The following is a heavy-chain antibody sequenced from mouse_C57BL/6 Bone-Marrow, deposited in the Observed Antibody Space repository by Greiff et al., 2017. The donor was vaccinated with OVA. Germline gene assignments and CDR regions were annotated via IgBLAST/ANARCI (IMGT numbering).Heavy chain of an antibody. Sequence: EVQLVESGGGLVQPGGSLSLSCAASGFTFTDYYMSWVRQPPGKALEWLGFIRNKANGYTTEYSASVKGRFTISRDNSQSILYLQMNALRAEDSATYYCAGSLSPYAMDYWGQGTSVTVSS. V-gene: IGHV7-3*01. CDR3: AGSLSPYAMDY. CDR2: IRNKANGYTT. CDR1: GFTFTDYY. D-gene: IGHD1-1*01. J-gene: IGHJ4*01.